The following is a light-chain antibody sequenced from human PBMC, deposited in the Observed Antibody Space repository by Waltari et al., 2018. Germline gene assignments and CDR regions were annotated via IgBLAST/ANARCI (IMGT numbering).Light chain of an antibody. V-gene: IGKV1-17*01. CDR2: AAS. CDR1: QGISTS. CDR3: LQYNSNPRT. J-gene: IGKJ1*01. Sequence: DIQMTQSPSSLSASAGDRVTITCRASQGISTSLNWYQQKPGKAPKRLIYAASTLESGVPSRFSGSGSGTDFTLTISSLQPEDFATYYCLQYNSNPRTFGQGTKVEIK.